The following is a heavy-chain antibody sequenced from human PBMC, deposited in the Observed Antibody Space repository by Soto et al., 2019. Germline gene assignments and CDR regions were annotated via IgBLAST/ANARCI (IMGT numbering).Heavy chain of an antibody. CDR1: GGSISSYY. V-gene: IGHV4-4*07. D-gene: IGHD3-10*01. CDR3: ARVITMVRGGPLGWFDP. CDR2: IYTNGST. J-gene: IGHJ5*02. Sequence: QVQLQESGPGLVKPSGTLSLTCTVSGGSISSYYWSWIRQPAGKGLEWIGRIYTNGSTNCNPSPKRRVTMSVDTSNNQFPLKLSSVTAADTAVYYCARVITMVRGGPLGWFDPWGQGTLVTVSS.